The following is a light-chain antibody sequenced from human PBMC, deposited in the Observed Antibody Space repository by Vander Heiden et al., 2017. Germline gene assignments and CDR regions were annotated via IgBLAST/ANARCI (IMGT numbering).Light chain of an antibody. CDR3: QQYCSSPVGT. J-gene: IGKJ1*01. CDR2: GAS. CDR1: QSVSSSY. Sequence: EIVLTQSPGTLSLSPGERATLSCRASQSVSSSYLAWYQQKPGQAPRLLIYGASSRATGIPDRFSGSGSGTDFTLTISRLEPEDFAVYYCQQYCSSPVGTFGQGTKVEIK. V-gene: IGKV3-20*01.